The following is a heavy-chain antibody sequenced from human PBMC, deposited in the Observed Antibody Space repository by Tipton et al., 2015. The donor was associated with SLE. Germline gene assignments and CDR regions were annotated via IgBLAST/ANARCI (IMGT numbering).Heavy chain of an antibody. Sequence: SLRLSCAASGFTFGSYGMHWVRQAPGKGLEWVAVIWFDGSNRYYADSVKGRFTISRDNSKNTPYLQMNSLRAEDTAVYYCAREDTIFGVVTDWGQGTLVTVSS. V-gene: IGHV3-33*08. J-gene: IGHJ4*02. CDR3: AREDTIFGVVTD. D-gene: IGHD3-3*01. CDR2: IWFDGSNR. CDR1: GFTFGSYG.